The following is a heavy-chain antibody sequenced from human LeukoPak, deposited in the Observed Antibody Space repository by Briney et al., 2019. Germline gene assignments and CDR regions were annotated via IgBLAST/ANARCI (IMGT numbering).Heavy chain of an antibody. Sequence: SETLSLTCAVYGGSFSGYYWSWIRQPPGKGLEWIGEINHSGSTNYNPSLKSRVTISVDTSKNQFSLKLSSVTAADTAVYYCARWKVDTAMVTPPGEDYYYGMDVWGQGTTVTVSS. V-gene: IGHV4-34*01. CDR3: ARWKVDTAMVTPPGEDYYYGMDV. D-gene: IGHD5-18*01. J-gene: IGHJ6*02. CDR1: GGSFSGYY. CDR2: INHSGST.